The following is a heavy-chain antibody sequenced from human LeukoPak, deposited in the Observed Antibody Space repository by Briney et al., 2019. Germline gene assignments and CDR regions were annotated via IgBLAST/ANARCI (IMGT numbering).Heavy chain of an antibody. D-gene: IGHD1-26*01. Sequence: GGSLRLSCAASGFTFSSYEMNWVRQAPGKGLEWVSYISSSGSTIYYADSVKGRFTISRDNSKNTLYLQMNSLRVEDTAVYYCARDISGTYSFDYSGQGTLVTVSS. CDR2: ISSSGSTI. V-gene: IGHV3-48*03. J-gene: IGHJ4*02. CDR3: ARDISGTYSFDY. CDR1: GFTFSSYE.